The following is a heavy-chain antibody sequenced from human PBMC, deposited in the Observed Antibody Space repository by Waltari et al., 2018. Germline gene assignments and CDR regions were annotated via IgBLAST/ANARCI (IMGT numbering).Heavy chain of an antibody. D-gene: IGHD3-16*01. CDR3: ARHLRGDDYNYCDGMDV. CDR2: INHSGRT. CDR1: GGSFSGYY. Sequence: QVQLQQWGAGLLKPSETLSLTCAVYGGSFSGYYWSWIRQPPGKGLEWIGEINHSGRTKYNRPRESRGTIAVETSKNQFSLKVSAVTAADTAVYCWARHLRGDDYNYCDGMDVWGQGTTVTVSS. V-gene: IGHV4-34*01. J-gene: IGHJ6*02.